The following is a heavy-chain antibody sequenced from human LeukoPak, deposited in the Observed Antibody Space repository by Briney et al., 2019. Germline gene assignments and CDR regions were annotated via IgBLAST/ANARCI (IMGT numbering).Heavy chain of an antibody. CDR3: ARGPFDYYDSSELDY. Sequence: SETLSLTCTVSGGSISSSSYYWGWICQPPGKGLEWIGSIYYSGSTYYNPSLKSRVTISVDTSKNQFSLKLSSVTAADTAVYYCARGPFDYYDSSELDYWGQGTLVTVSS. J-gene: IGHJ4*02. CDR2: IYYSGST. V-gene: IGHV4-39*07. CDR1: GGSISSSSYY. D-gene: IGHD3-22*01.